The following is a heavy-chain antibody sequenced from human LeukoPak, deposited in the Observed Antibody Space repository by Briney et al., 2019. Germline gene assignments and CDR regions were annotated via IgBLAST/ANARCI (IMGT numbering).Heavy chain of an antibody. Sequence: GGSLRLSCAASGFTFSGYWMSWVRQAPGKGLEWVANIKQDGSEKYYVDSVKGRFTISRDNSKNTLYLQMNSLRAEDTAVYYCAREALYGNDAFDIWGQGTMVTVSS. D-gene: IGHD3-16*01. CDR2: IKQDGSEK. CDR1: GFTFSGYW. J-gene: IGHJ3*02. V-gene: IGHV3-7*01. CDR3: AREALYGNDAFDI.